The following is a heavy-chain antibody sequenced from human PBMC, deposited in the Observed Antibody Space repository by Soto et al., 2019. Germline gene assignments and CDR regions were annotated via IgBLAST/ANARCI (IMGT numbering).Heavy chain of an antibody. CDR2: ISAYNGNT. CDR3: ARDAPPRGSGHGRYYYYGMDV. V-gene: IGHV1-18*01. CDR1: GYTFTSYG. D-gene: IGHD3-10*01. J-gene: IGHJ6*02. Sequence: QVQLVQSGAEVKKPGAAVKVSCKASGYTFTSYGISWVRQAPGQGLEWMGWISAYNGNTNYAQKLQGRVTMTTDTSTRKAYMELRSLRSDDTAVYYCARDAPPRGSGHGRYYYYGMDVWGQGTTVTVSS.